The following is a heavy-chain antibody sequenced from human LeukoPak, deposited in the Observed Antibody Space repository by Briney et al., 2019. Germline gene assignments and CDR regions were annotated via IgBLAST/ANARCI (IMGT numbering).Heavy chain of an antibody. CDR2: IRGDNGNT. V-gene: IGHV1-18*04. D-gene: IGHD3-9*01. CDR3: ARVDLLTGYYFFDY. J-gene: IGHJ4*02. Sequence: GASVKVSCKASVYTFTDYYLHWVRQAPGQGLEWVGWIRGDNGNTNYAQKLQGRVTMTTDTSTSTAYMELRSLGSDETAVYYCARVDLLTGYYFFDYWGQGTLVTVSS. CDR1: VYTFTDYY.